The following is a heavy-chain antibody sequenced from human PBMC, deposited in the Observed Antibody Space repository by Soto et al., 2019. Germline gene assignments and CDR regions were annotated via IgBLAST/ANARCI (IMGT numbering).Heavy chain of an antibody. V-gene: IGHV3-23*01. D-gene: IGHD5-12*01. Sequence: GGSLRLSCAASGFTFSSYAMSWVRQAPGKGLEWVSAISGSGGSTYYADSVKGRFTISRDNSKNTLYLQMNSLRAEDTAVYYCAKDVDIVATISSYFDYWGQGTLVTVSS. J-gene: IGHJ4*02. CDR1: GFTFSSYA. CDR3: AKDVDIVATISSYFDY. CDR2: ISGSGGST.